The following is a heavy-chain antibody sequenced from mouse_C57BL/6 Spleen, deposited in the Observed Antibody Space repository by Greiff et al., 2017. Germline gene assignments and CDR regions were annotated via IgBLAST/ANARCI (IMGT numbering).Heavy chain of an antibody. D-gene: IGHD1-1*01. CDR3: AREGTLSTTVVGRFAY. Sequence: QVQLQQSGAELARPGASVKLSCKASGYTFTSSGISWVKQRTGQGLEWIGEIYPRSGNTYYNEKFKGKATLTADKSSSTAYMELRSLTSEDSAVYFCAREGTLSTTVVGRFAYWGQGTLVTVSA. CDR2: IYPRSGNT. CDR1: GYTFTSSG. J-gene: IGHJ3*01. V-gene: IGHV1-81*01.